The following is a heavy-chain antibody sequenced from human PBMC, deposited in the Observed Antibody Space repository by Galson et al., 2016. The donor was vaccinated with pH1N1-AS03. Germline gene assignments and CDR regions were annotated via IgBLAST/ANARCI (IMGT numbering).Heavy chain of an antibody. V-gene: IGHV2-5*02. J-gene: IGHJ4*02. CDR1: GFSHSASGVA. CDR3: AHRPGGNPHYFCY. CDR2: IYWDDDK. D-gene: IGHD4-23*01. Sequence: PALVKPTQTLTLTCTLSGFSHSASGVAVAWIRQPPGKALEWLALIYWDDDKRYSPSLRDKLTITKDSSTNQVVLTMTNMDPVDTATYYCAHRPGGNPHYFCYWGPGTLVTVSS.